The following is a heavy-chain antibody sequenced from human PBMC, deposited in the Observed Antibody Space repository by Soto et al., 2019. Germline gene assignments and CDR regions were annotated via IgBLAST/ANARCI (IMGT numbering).Heavy chain of an antibody. D-gene: IGHD4-17*01. CDR3: ARAAVTDYQYHGMDV. J-gene: IGHJ6*02. CDR1: GFTFSTYG. V-gene: IGHV3-33*01. CDR2: IWYDGIDK. Sequence: QVQLVESGGGVVQPGRSLRLSCAASGFTFSTYGMHWVRQAPGKGLEWVAAIWYDGIDKYYAAAVKGRFTISRDNSMNNVYLKMSNQRADDTSVYYCARAAVTDYQYHGMDVWGQGTTVTVSS.